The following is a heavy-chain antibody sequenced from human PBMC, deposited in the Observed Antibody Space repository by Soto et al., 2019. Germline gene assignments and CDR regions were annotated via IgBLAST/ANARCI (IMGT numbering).Heavy chain of an antibody. CDR3: ASTVGAVLNCFDP. J-gene: IGHJ5*02. Sequence: GASVTVSCTSCVCTFSSYASICVRQAPGQGLEWMGGIIPIFGTANYAQKFQGRVTITADESTSTAYMELSSLRSEDTAVYYCASTVGAVLNCFDPWGKGTLVTVSS. V-gene: IGHV1-69*13. CDR1: VCTFSSYA. CDR2: IIPIFGTA. D-gene: IGHD1-26*01.